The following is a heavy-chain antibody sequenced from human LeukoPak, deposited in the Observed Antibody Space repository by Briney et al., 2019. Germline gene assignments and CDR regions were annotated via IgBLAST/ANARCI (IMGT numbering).Heavy chain of an antibody. Sequence: GASVKVSCKASGYTFTGYYMHWVRQAPGQGLEWMGWINPNSGGTNYAQKFQGRVTMTRDTSISTAYMEVSRLRSDDTAVYYCARALWIVASFDPWGQGTLVTVSS. J-gene: IGHJ5*02. D-gene: IGHD3-22*01. CDR2: INPNSGGT. CDR1: GYTFTGYY. V-gene: IGHV1-2*02. CDR3: ARALWIVASFDP.